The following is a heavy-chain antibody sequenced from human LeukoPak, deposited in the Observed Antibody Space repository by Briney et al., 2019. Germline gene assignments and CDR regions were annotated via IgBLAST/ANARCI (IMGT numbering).Heavy chain of an antibody. D-gene: IGHD3-22*01. J-gene: IGHJ5*02. CDR3: AREVHYYDSSGYYRWFDP. CDR2: IYYSGST. CDR1: GGSISSGGYY. V-gene: IGHV4-31*03. Sequence: PSETLSLTCTVSGGSISSGGYYWSWIRQHPGKGLEWIGYIYYSGSTYYNPSLKSRVTISVDTSKNQFSLKLSSVTAADTAVYYCAREVHYYDSSGYYRWFDPWGQGTLVTVSS.